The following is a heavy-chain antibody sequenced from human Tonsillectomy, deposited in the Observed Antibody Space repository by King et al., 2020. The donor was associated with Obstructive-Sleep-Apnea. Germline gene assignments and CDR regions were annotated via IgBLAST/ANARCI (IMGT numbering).Heavy chain of an antibody. Sequence: VQLVESGAEVKKPGEALKISCKGSGYSFTSYWIGWVRQMPGKGLELMGIIYPGDSDTRYSLSFQGQVTSSADKSFSTAYLQWSSLKASDTAMYYCARLYSSSWYVPCFDYWGQGTLVTVSS. V-gene: IGHV5-51*01. CDR1: GYSFTSYW. J-gene: IGHJ4*02. D-gene: IGHD6-13*01. CDR3: ARLYSSSWYVPCFDY. CDR2: IYPGDSDT.